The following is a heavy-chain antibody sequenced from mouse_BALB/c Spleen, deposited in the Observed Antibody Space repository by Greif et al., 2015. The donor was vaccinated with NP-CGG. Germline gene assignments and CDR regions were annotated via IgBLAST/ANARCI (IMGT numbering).Heavy chain of an antibody. CDR2: IYPGSGST. J-gene: IGHJ3*01. CDR1: GYTFTSYW. V-gene: IGHV1S22*01. CDR3: TRRNHYDYDSWFAY. Sequence: LQQSGSELVRPGASVKLSCKASGYTFTSYWMHWVKQRPGQGLEWIGNIYPGSGSTNYDEKFKSKATLTVDTSSSTAYMQLSSLTSEDSAVYYCTRRNHYDYDSWFAYWGQGTLVTVSA. D-gene: IGHD2-4*01.